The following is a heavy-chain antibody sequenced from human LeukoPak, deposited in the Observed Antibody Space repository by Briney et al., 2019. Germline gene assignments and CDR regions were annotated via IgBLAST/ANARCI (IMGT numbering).Heavy chain of an antibody. Sequence: GGSLRLSCAASGFTFSSYSMNWVRQAPGKGLEWVSCISNSSSYIYYADSVKGRFTISRDNAKNSLYLQMNSLRAEDTAVYYCARDRGGNYPYYFDYWGQGTLVTVSS. CDR1: GFTFSSYS. V-gene: IGHV3-21*01. CDR2: ISNSSSYI. J-gene: IGHJ4*02. D-gene: IGHD1-26*01. CDR3: ARDRGGNYPYYFDY.